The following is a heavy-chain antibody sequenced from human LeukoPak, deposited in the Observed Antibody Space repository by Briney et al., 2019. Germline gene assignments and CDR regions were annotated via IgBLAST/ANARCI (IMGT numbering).Heavy chain of an antibody. CDR1: GGSISSYY. D-gene: IGHD2-2*01. V-gene: IGHV4-59*01. J-gene: IGHJ4*02. Sequence: SETLSLTCTVSGGSISSYYWSRIRQPPGKGLGWIGYISYSGGITYNPSLKSRVTISIDSSKNQFSLYLRSVTAADTAVYYCARRISTMTQFDYWGQGTLVTVSS. CDR2: ISYSGGI. CDR3: ARRISTMTQFDY.